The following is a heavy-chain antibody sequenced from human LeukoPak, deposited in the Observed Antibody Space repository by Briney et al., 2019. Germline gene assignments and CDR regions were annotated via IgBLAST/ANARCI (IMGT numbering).Heavy chain of an antibody. D-gene: IGHD3-9*01. V-gene: IGHV3-30*18. J-gene: IGHJ4*02. Sequence: RGSLRLLCAASGFTFSTYGLHWVCQAPGKGLEWVAVISYDGTNKYYTDSVKGRFTISRDSSKNTLYLQMNSLRPEDTAVFYCAEDSLAGYLRGYFDDWGQGTQVTVSS. CDR1: GFTFSTYG. CDR2: ISYDGTNK. CDR3: AEDSLAGYLRGYFDD.